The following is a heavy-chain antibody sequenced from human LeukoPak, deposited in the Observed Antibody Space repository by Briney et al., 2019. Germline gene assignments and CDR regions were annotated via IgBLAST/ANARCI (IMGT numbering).Heavy chain of an antibody. CDR1: GYTFTGYY. CDR2: INPNSGGT. D-gene: IGHD5-24*01. J-gene: IGHJ4*02. Sequence: ASVKVSCKASGYTFTGYYMHWVRQAPGQGLEWMGWINPNSGGTNYAQKFQGRVTMTRDTSISTAYMELSRLRSDDTAVYYCARVHGRITRYYFDYWGQGTLVTVSS. CDR3: ARVHGRITRYYFDY. V-gene: IGHV1-2*02.